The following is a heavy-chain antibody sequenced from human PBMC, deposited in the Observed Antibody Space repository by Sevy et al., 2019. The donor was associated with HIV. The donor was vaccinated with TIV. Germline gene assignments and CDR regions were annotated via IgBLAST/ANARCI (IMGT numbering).Heavy chain of an antibody. CDR2: ISGSGGST. V-gene: IGHV3-23*01. CDR1: GFTFTDYA. J-gene: IGHJ3*02. CDR3: AKDYYAGSGYYPQGAFDI. Sequence: GGSLRLSCAASGFTFTDYAMNWVRQAPGKGLEWGSCISGSGGSTFYADSVKGRFTISRDNSKNTLYLQMNSLRAEDTAVYYCAKDYYAGSGYYPQGAFDIWGQGTMVTVSS. D-gene: IGHD3-22*01.